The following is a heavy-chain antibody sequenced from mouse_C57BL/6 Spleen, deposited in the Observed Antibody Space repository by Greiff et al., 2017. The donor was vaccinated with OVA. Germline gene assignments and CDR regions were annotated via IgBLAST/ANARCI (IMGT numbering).Heavy chain of an antibody. J-gene: IGHJ3*01. Sequence: ESGPGLVKPSQSLSLTCSVTGYSITSGYYWNWIRQFPGNKLEWLGYISYDGSNNYNPSLKNRIYITRDTSKIQVFLKLYSVTTEDTAPYYCAREALDSAGPAWCAYWGQGTLVTVSA. V-gene: IGHV3-6*01. CDR1: GYSITSGYY. CDR3: AREALDSAGPAWCAY. CDR2: ISYDGSN. D-gene: IGHD3-2*02.